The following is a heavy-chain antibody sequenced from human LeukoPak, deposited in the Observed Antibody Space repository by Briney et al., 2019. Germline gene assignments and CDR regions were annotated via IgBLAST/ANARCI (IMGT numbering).Heavy chain of an antibody. V-gene: IGHV3-21*01. CDR2: ISSSSYI. CDR1: GFTFSSYS. Sequence: GGSLRLSCAASGFTFSSYSMNWVRQAPGKGLEWVSSISSSSYIYYADSVKGRFTISRDNAKNSLYLQMNSLRAEDTAVYYCARDKAYYDSSGYGDFDYWGQGTLVTVSS. D-gene: IGHD3-22*01. J-gene: IGHJ4*02. CDR3: ARDKAYYDSSGYGDFDY.